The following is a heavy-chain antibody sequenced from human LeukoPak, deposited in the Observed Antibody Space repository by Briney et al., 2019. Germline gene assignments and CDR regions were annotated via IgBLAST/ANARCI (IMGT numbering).Heavy chain of an antibody. Sequence: GGSLRPSCAASGFTVSSNYMSWVRQAPGKGLEWVANIKPDGSDKAYVDSVKGRFTISRDNTKNSLYLQMSSLRAEDTAVYYCARAMTWGQGTLVSVSS. CDR3: ARAMT. CDR1: GFTVSSNY. J-gene: IGHJ5*02. CDR2: IKPDGSDK. V-gene: IGHV3-7*01.